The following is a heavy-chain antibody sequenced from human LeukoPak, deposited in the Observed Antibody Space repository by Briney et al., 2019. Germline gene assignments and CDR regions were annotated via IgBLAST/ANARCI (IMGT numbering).Heavy chain of an antibody. CDR1: GFTFSSYA. V-gene: IGHV3-23*01. D-gene: IGHD6-19*01. CDR3: AKDQEGKQWLEGISDY. CDR2: ISGSGGST. J-gene: IGHJ4*02. Sequence: PGGSLRLSCAASGFTFSSYAMSWVRQAPGKGLEWVSAISGSGGSTYYADSVKGRFTISRDNSKNTLYLQMNSLRAEDTAVYYCAKDQEGKQWLEGISDYWGQGTLVTVSS.